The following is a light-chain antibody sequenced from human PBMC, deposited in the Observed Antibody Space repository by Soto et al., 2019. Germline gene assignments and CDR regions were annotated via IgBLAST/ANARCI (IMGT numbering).Light chain of an antibody. CDR1: HNIDTW. V-gene: IGKV1-5*01. Sequence: DTQMTQSPSALSTSVGDRVTITCLSSHNIDTWLALYQQKPGRAPKLLISDASTLESGVPSRFSGSGSGTEFTLTISGLQPDDFATYYCQQYNSYPYTFGPGTKVDIK. J-gene: IGKJ3*01. CDR2: DAS. CDR3: QQYNSYPYT.